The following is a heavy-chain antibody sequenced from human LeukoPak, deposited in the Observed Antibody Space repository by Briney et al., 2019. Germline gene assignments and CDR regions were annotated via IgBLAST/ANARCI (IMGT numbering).Heavy chain of an antibody. CDR3: PRDVFSLGDS. V-gene: IGHV3-74*01. D-gene: IGHD2/OR15-2a*01. CDR1: GFTFSSYG. Sequence: PGGSLRLSCAASGFTFSSYGMHWVRQTPGKGLVWVSHINHDGSLTNYADFVKGRFTISRDFAKSTLYLQMTRLGAEDTAVYYCPRDVFSLGDSWGQGTLVTVSS. CDR2: INHDGSLT. J-gene: IGHJ4*02.